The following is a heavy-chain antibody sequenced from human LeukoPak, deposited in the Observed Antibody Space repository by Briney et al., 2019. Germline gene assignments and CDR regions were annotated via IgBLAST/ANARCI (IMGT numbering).Heavy chain of an antibody. CDR3: AKSRNFYYYFMEV. CDR1: GFTFSDYY. Sequence: PGGSLRLSCAASGFTFSDYYMTWIRQAPGKGLEWVSGISGRDYSDHADSVKGRFTISRDNSKNTLYLQMNSLRAEDTALYYCAKSRNFYYYFMEVSGRGTKVTISS. V-gene: IGHV3-23*01. J-gene: IGHJ6*03. CDR2: ISGRDYS.